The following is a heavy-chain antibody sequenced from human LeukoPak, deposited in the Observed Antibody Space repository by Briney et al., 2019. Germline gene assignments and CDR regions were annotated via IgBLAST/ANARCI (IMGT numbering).Heavy chain of an antibody. CDR1: GGSISTGGLS. CDR3: ASKTNSGSYFGYYYYGMDV. V-gene: IGHV4-30-2*01. CDR2: ISHSGIT. D-gene: IGHD1-26*01. J-gene: IGHJ6*02. Sequence: PSETLSLTCAVSGGSISTGGLSWSWVRQPPGKGLEWIGYISHSGITYYNPSLKSRVTISVDRSKNHFSLKLTSVTAADTAVYYCASKTNSGSYFGYYYYGMDVWGQGTTVTVSS.